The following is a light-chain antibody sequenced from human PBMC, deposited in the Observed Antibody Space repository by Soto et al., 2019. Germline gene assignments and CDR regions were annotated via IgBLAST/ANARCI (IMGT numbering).Light chain of an antibody. V-gene: IGKV3-20*01. Sequence: EIVMTQSPATLSVSPGERTTLSCRAIQSISSSYLAWFQQKPGQAPRVLIHGTSSRATGIPDRLSGSGSGTDFTLTISRLEPEDFSVYYCQQYGSSGTFGQGTKVDIK. CDR1: QSISSSY. CDR2: GTS. CDR3: QQYGSSGT. J-gene: IGKJ1*01.